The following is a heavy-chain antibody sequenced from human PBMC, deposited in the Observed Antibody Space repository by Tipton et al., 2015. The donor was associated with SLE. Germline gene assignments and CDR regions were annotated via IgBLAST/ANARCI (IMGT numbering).Heavy chain of an antibody. J-gene: IGHJ3*01. V-gene: IGHV4-31*03. D-gene: IGHD4-11*01. CDR3: ARAPMGRDYRRGSFEV. CDR2: IFHTGSG. CDR1: GGSIAGSAYY. Sequence: TLSLTCTVSGGSIAGSAYYWNWIRQHPEKGLEWVGYIFHTGSGYYNPPLKSRLTMSVDTSNDQFSLTLSSVTAADTAVYYCARAPMGRDYRRGSFEVWGQGMMVTVSS.